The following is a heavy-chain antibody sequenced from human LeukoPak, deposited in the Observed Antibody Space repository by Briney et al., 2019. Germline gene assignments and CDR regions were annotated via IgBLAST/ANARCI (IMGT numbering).Heavy chain of an antibody. Sequence: GGSLRLSCAASGFTFSNHAMAWVRQTPGKGLEWVAAIRNSGGDTYYADSVKGRFTISRDNSKDTLSLQMNSLRPEDTALYYCARNLNSGSFYYFDYWGQGTMVTVSS. J-gene: IGHJ4*02. CDR3: ARNLNSGSFYYFDY. D-gene: IGHD1-26*01. V-gene: IGHV3-23*01. CDR2: IRNSGGDT. CDR1: GFTFSNHA.